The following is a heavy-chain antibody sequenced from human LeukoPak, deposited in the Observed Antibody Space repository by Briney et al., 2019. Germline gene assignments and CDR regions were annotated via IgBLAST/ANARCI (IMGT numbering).Heavy chain of an antibody. CDR2: IYHSGST. CDR1: GYSISSGYY. Sequence: SETLSLTCAVSGYSISSGYYWGWIRQPPGEGLEWIGSIYHSGSTYYNPSLKSRVTISVDTSKNQFSLKLSSVTAADTAVYYCARRWIFWYFDLWGRGTLVTVSS. J-gene: IGHJ2*01. D-gene: IGHD2-2*03. CDR3: ARRWIFWYFDL. V-gene: IGHV4-38-2*01.